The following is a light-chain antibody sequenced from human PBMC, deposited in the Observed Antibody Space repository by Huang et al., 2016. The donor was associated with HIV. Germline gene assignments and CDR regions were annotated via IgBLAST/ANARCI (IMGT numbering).Light chain of an antibody. CDR2: DVS. V-gene: IGKV3-11*01. Sequence: EVVLTQSPAILSLSPGARATLSCRASQSVSDYLAWYQQKPGQAPRLLIYDVSNRATGIPARFSGNGSGTDFTLTIDSLEPEDFAVYYCQHRSSWSLTFGGGTKVEIK. J-gene: IGKJ4*01. CDR1: QSVSDY. CDR3: QHRSSWSLT.